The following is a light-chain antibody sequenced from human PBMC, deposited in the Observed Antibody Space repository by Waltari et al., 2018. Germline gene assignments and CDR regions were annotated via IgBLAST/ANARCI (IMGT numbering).Light chain of an antibody. CDR2: GNN. J-gene: IGLJ2*01. CDR1: SLRTYY. V-gene: IGLV3-19*01. Sequence: SSELTQDPAVSVALGQTIRITCQGDSLRTYYVRCFQQKPGQAPVLLIYGNNNRPSGIPDRVSGSTSGNTASLTITGAQAEDEADYFCNSRDTSGNHLIFGGGTKLTVL. CDR3: NSRDTSGNHLI.